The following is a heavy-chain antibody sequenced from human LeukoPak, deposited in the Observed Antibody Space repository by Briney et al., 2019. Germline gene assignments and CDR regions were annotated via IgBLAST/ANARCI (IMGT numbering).Heavy chain of an antibody. D-gene: IGHD1-26*01. CDR2: IYYSGST. V-gene: IGHV4-39*07. CDR1: GGSISSSSYY. CDR3: ARGELLTSTDY. J-gene: IGHJ4*02. Sequence: SETLSLTCTVSGGSISSSSYYWGWIRQPPGKGLEWIGSIYYSGSTYYNPSLKSRVTISVDTSKNQFSLKLSSVTAADTAVYYCARGELLTSTDYWGQGTLVTVSS.